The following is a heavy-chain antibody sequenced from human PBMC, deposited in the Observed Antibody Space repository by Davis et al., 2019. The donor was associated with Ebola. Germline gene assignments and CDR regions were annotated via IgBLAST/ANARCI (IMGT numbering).Heavy chain of an antibody. CDR1: GFTFSSYG. Sequence: PGGSLRLSCAASGFTFSSYGMHWVRQAPGKGLEWVAVISYDGSNKYYADSVKGRFTISRDNSKNTLYLQMNSLRAEETAVYYCANTGRYYYDSSGYYSYYYYGMDVWGQGTTVTVSS. CDR3: ANTGRYYYDSSGYYSYYYYGMDV. CDR2: ISYDGSNK. J-gene: IGHJ6*02. V-gene: IGHV3-30*18. D-gene: IGHD3-22*01.